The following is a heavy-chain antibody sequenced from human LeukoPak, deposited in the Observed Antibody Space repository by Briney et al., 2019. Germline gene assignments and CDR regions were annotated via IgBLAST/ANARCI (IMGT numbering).Heavy chain of an antibody. CDR3: AREAVAGTLLGY. D-gene: IGHD6-19*01. J-gene: IGHJ4*02. CDR2: IYSGGST. CDR1: GFTVSSNH. Sequence: GGSLRLSCAASGFTVSSNHMSWVRQAPGKGLEWVSVIYSGGSTYYADSVKGRFTISRDNSKNTLYLQMNSLRAEDTAVYYCAREAVAGTLLGYWGQGTLVTVSS. V-gene: IGHV3-66*01.